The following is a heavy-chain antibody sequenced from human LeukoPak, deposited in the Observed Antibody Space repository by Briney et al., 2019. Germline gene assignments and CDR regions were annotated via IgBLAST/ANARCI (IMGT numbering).Heavy chain of an antibody. CDR1: GYTFTGYY. V-gene: IGHV1-2*02. Sequence: GASVKVSCKASGYTFTGYYMHWVRQAPGQGLEWMGWINPNSGGTNYAQKFQGRVTMTRDTSISTAYMELSRLRSDDTAVYYCARDTGQQLPRFDAFDIWGQGTMVTVSS. J-gene: IGHJ3*02. CDR3: ARDTGQQLPRFDAFDI. CDR2: INPNSGGT. D-gene: IGHD6-13*01.